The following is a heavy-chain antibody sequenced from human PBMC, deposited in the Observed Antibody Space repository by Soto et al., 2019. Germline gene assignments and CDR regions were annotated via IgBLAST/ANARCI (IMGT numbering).Heavy chain of an antibody. CDR1: GFTFDDYT. V-gene: IGHV3-43*01. D-gene: IGHD6-13*01. J-gene: IGHJ6*02. CDR2: ISWDGGST. Sequence: GGSLRLSCAASGFTFDDYTMHWVRQAPGKGLEWVSLISWDGGSTYYADSVKGRFTISRDNSKNSLYLQMNSLRTEDTALYYCAKERTAADFYYYYYGMDVWGQGTTVTVSS. CDR3: AKERTAADFYYYYYGMDV.